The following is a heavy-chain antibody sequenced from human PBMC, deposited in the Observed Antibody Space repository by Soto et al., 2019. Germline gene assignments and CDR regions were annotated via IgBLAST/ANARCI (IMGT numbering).Heavy chain of an antibody. CDR1: GFTVSSNY. CDR2: IYSGGST. V-gene: IGHV3-66*01. Sequence: GGSLRLSCAASGFTVSSNYMSWVRQAPGKGLEWVSVIYSGGSTYYADSVKGRFTISRDNSKNTLYLQMNSLRAEDTAVYYCARAHPSTPWFDPWGQGTLVTVSS. D-gene: IGHD2-2*01. CDR3: ARAHPSTPWFDP. J-gene: IGHJ5*02.